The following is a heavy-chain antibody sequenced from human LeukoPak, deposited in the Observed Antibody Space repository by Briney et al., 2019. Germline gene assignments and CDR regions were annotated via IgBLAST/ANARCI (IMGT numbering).Heavy chain of an antibody. CDR3: VRSAGLCGGSGSGCYPHWFDP. CDR2: VSGGFTT. J-gene: IGHJ5*02. CDR1: GFTFSSYA. D-gene: IGHD2-8*02. V-gene: IGHV3-23*01. Sequence: GGSLRLSCATSGFTFSSYAMTWVRQAPGKGLEWVSVVSGGFTTYYADSVKGRFTVSRDNSKNTLYLQMNSLRVEDTAIYYCVRSAGLCGGSGSGCYPHWFDPWGRGTLVIVPS.